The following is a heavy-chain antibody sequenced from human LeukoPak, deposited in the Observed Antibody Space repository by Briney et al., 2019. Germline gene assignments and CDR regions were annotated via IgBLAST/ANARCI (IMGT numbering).Heavy chain of an antibody. Sequence: SGPALAKPTQTLSLTCTFSWFSLSARRMCVTWIRQPPMKALEWLARIDWDDYKYYSTSLKTSLTISKDTSKNQVVLTMTNMDPVDTATYYCARTITTTVAFDYWGQGILVTVSS. J-gene: IGHJ4*02. CDR1: WFSLSARRMC. CDR2: IDWDDYK. V-gene: IGHV2-70*11. D-gene: IGHD4-11*01. CDR3: ARTITTTVAFDY.